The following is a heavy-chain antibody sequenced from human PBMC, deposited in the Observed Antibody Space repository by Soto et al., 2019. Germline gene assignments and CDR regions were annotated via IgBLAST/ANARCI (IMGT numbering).Heavy chain of an antibody. CDR2: IFSNDEK. D-gene: IGHD3-10*01. Sequence: QVTLKESGPVLGKPTETLTLTCTVSGFSLSNARMGVSWIRQPPGKALEWLAHIFSNDEKSYSPSLKSRLTISKDTSKSQVVLTMTNMDPVDTATYYCARTLWFGELSYMDVWGKGTTVTVSS. J-gene: IGHJ6*03. V-gene: IGHV2-26*01. CDR1: GFSLSNARMG. CDR3: ARTLWFGELSYMDV.